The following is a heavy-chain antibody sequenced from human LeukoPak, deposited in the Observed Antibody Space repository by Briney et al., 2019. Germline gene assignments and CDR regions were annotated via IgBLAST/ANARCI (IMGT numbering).Heavy chain of an antibody. CDR1: GFTFDDYA. Sequence: GGSLRLSCAASGFTFDDYAMHWVRQAPGKGLEWVSVISWNSGSIGYADSVKGRFTISRDNAKNSLYLQMNSLRAEDTAVYYCARTVSGYYFNAWGPGTLVTVSS. D-gene: IGHD5-12*01. CDR2: ISWNSGSI. J-gene: IGHJ5*02. CDR3: ARTVSGYYFNA. V-gene: IGHV3-9*01.